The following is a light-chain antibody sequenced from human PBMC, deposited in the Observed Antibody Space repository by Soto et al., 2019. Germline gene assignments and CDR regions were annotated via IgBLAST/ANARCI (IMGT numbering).Light chain of an antibody. Sequence: QSALTQPASVSGSPGQSITISCTGTSSDIGAYNFVYWYQQHPGKAPKLMLYDVNIRPSGVSNRFSGSKSGNTASLTISGLQAEDEADYYCTSWTTSTTMKFGGGTQLTVL. J-gene: IGLJ7*01. CDR1: SSDIGAYNF. CDR2: DVN. CDR3: TSWTTSTTMK. V-gene: IGLV2-14*03.